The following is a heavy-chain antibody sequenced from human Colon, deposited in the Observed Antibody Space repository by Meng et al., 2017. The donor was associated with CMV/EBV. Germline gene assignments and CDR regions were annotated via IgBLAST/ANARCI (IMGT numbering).Heavy chain of an antibody. CDR2: INPSGGTT. V-gene: IGHV1-46*02. D-gene: IGHD5-12*01. Sequence: SCKASAYFFNNYYAHWVRQAPGQGLEWVGIINPSGGTTIYAQKFQDRVSMTRDTSTNTVYMELSSLRSDDTAVYYCAGGVATMSPFDYWGQGTLVTVSS. CDR3: AGGVATMSPFDY. CDR1: AYFFNNYY. J-gene: IGHJ4*02.